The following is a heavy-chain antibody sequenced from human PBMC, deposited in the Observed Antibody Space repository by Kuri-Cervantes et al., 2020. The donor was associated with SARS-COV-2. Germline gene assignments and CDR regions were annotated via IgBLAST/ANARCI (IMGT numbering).Heavy chain of an antibody. V-gene: IGHV1-69*04. D-gene: IGHD6-13*01. CDR1: GGTFSSNA. J-gene: IGHJ4*02. Sequence: SVKVSCKASGGTFSSNAISWVRQAPGQGLEWMGRIIPIFGIANYAQKFQGRVTITADKSTSTAYMELSSLRSEDTAVYYCARDAAADNLSDYWGQGTLVTVSS. CDR3: ARDAAADNLSDY. CDR2: IIPIFGIA.